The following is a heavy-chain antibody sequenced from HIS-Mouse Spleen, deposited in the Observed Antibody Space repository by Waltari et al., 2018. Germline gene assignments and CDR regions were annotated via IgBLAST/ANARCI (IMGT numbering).Heavy chain of an antibody. CDR1: GGSFSGYY. CDR3: ARCWGSRSWYFDL. J-gene: IGHJ2*01. CDR2: ITNSGST. V-gene: IGHV4-34*01. Sequence: QVQLQQWGAGLLKPSETLSLTCAVYGGSFSGYYWSWIRQAPGRGLELIGEITNSGSTNYNPSLKSRVTISVDTSKNQFSLKLSSVTAADTAVYYCARCWGSRSWYFDLWGRGTLVTVSS. D-gene: IGHD7-27*01.